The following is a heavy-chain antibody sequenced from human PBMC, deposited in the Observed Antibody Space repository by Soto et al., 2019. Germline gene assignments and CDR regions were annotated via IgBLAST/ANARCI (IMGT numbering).Heavy chain of an antibody. V-gene: IGHV5-51*01. CDR3: ARQSDRYCSGGSCSQGWYYAMDV. CDR1: GYSFTSYW. Sequence: GESLKISCKGSGYSFTSYWIGWVRQMPGKGLGWMGIIYPGDSDTRYSPSFQGQVTISADKSISTAYLQWSSLKASDTAMYYCARQSDRYCSGGSCSQGWYYAMDVWGQGTTVTV. D-gene: IGHD2-15*01. J-gene: IGHJ6*02. CDR2: IYPGDSDT.